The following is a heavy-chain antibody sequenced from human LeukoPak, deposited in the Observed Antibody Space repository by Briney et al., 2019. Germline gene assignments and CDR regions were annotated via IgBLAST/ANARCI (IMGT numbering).Heavy chain of an antibody. CDR1: GFTFSSYA. CDR2: VSGSGGST. CDR3: AKGNRDIVATIAFDY. D-gene: IGHD5-12*01. Sequence: GGSLRLSCTASGFTFSSYAMSWVRQAPGKGLEWVSIVSGSGGSTYYADSVKGRFTISRDNSKDTLYLQMNSLRAEDTAVYYCAKGNRDIVATIAFDYWGQGTLVTVSS. V-gene: IGHV3-23*01. J-gene: IGHJ4*02.